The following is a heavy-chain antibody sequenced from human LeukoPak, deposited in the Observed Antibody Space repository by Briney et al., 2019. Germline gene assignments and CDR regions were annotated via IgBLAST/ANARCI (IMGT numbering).Heavy chain of an antibody. CDR1: GNYW. Sequence: GGSLRLSCAASGNYWMHWVRQVPGKGLVWVSHINRDGSWTSYADSVKGRFTISKDNAKNTVYLQMNSLRAEDTAVHYCVSFYETYWGRGTLVTVSS. V-gene: IGHV3-74*01. D-gene: IGHD2/OR15-2a*01. CDR2: INRDGSWT. CDR3: VSFYETY. J-gene: IGHJ4*02.